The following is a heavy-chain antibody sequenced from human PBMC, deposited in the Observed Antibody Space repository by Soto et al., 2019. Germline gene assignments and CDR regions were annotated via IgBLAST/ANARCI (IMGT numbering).Heavy chain of an antibody. CDR3: ANAEGRSSLSYDHNDSQNYRYYYGMDV. CDR2: IMPVFDTP. CDR1: GGTFSNYV. Sequence: SVKVSCKAAGGTFSNYVISWVRQAPGQGLEWMGGIMPVFDTPNYAPSFQGRVTITADESTSTAYMELSGLRSDDTSVYYCANAEGRSSLSYDHNDSQNYRYYYGMDVWGQGTTVTVSS. J-gene: IGHJ6*02. D-gene: IGHD1-1*01. V-gene: IGHV1-69*01.